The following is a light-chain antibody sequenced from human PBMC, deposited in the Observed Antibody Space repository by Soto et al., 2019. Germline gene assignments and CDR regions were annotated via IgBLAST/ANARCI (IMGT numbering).Light chain of an antibody. Sequence: EIVMTQSPPTLSVSPGERITLSCRASQSVSSKLAWYQHRPGQAPRLLIYGAFTRATGVPARFSGSGSGTEFTLTITSLQPEDFAVYYSQQYHTWPPLTFGGGTKVEIK. CDR2: GAF. CDR3: QQYHTWPPLT. J-gene: IGKJ4*01. V-gene: IGKV3-15*01. CDR1: QSVSSK.